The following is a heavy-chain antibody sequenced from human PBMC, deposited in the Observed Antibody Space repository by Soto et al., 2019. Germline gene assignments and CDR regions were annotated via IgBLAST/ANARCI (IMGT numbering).Heavy chain of an antibody. CDR2: IYWDDDK. V-gene: IGHV2-5*08. CDR3: AHRRVERYFDY. D-gene: IGHD1-1*01. J-gene: IGHJ4*02. Sequence: TLSLTCTVSGGSIGIYYWTWIRQPPGKALEWLALIYWDDDKRYSPSLKSRLTITKDTSKNQVVLTMTNMDPVDTATYYCAHRRVERYFDYWGQGTLVTVSS. CDR1: GGSIGIYYWT.